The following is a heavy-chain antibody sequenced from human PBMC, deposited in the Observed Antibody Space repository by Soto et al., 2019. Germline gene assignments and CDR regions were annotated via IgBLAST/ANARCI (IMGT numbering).Heavy chain of an antibody. D-gene: IGHD3-10*01. V-gene: IGHV4-38-2*02. J-gene: IGHJ4*02. CDR1: GYSISSGYY. CDR3: ASGYYGSGSYDY. CDR2: IYHSGST. Sequence: SETLSLTCTVSGYSISSGYYWGWIRQPPGKGLEWIGSIYHSGSTYYNPSLKSRVTISVDTSKNQFSLKLSSVTAADTAVYYCASGYYGSGSYDYWGQGTLVTVSS.